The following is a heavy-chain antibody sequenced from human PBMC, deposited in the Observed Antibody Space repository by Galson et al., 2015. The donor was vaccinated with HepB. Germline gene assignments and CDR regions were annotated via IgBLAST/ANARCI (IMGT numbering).Heavy chain of an antibody. CDR2: ISSYNGRA. J-gene: IGHJ3*02. CDR1: GYSFTSYG. V-gene: IGHV1-18*01. CDR3: ARDLAAETTDAFDI. D-gene: IGHD6-13*01. Sequence: SVKVSCKASGYSFTSYGATWVRQAPGQGLQWMGWISSYNGRAIYAQEFQDRVTLTTDTSTTTASMEVRRLTSDDTAIYYCARDLAAETTDAFDIWGQGTMVIVSS.